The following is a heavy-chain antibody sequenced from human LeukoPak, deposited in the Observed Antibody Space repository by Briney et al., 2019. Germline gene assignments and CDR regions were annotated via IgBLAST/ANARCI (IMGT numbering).Heavy chain of an antibody. Sequence: SETLSLTCTVSGYSISSGYYWGWIRQPPGKGLEWIGSIYHSGSSHYNPSLKSRVTISVDTSKNQFSLRLSSLTAADTAVYYCVRDETYSSDRQPNHSYYYMDVWGKGTTVTVSS. V-gene: IGHV4-38-2*02. CDR3: VRDETYSSDRQPNHSYYYMDV. J-gene: IGHJ6*03. D-gene: IGHD6-19*01. CDR2: IYHSGSS. CDR1: GYSISSGYY.